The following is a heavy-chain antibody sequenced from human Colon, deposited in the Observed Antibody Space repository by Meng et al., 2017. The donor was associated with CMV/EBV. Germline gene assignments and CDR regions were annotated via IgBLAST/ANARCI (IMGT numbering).Heavy chain of an antibody. V-gene: IGHV4-38-2*02. CDR1: GNSISRGYY. CDR3: ARITTVPYWFDP. CDR2: IFHSGVT. D-gene: IGHD1-1*01. Sequence: GSLRLSCSVSGNSISRGYYWGWIRQPPGKRPEWIGSIFHSGVTYYNPSLKSRVTISVDTSKNQFSLKLSSVSAADTAVYYCARITTVPYWFDPWGQGILVTVSS. J-gene: IGHJ5*02.